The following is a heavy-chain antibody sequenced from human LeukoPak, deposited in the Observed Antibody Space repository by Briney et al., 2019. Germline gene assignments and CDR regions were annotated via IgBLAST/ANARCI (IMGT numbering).Heavy chain of an antibody. D-gene: IGHD1-26*01. CDR2: ISYDGSNK. CDR3: AKVGPMGAFDY. Sequence: GGSLRLSCAASGFIFSNYGMNWVRQAPGKGLEWVAVISYDGSNKYYADSVKGRFTISRDNSKNTLYLQMNSLRAEDTAVYYCAKVGPMGAFDYWGQGTLVTVSS. J-gene: IGHJ4*02. CDR1: GFIFSNYG. V-gene: IGHV3-30*18.